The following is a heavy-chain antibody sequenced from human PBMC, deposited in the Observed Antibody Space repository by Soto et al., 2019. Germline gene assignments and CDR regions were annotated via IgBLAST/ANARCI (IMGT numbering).Heavy chain of an antibody. CDR1: GGSISSYY. V-gene: IGHV4-59*01. Sequence: SETLSLTCTVSGGSISSYYWSWIRQPPGKGLEWIGYIYYSGSTNYNPSPKSRVTISVDTSKNQFSLKLSSVTAADTAVYYCARVWGGAFDIWGQGTMVTVSS. J-gene: IGHJ3*02. CDR3: ARVWGGAFDI. CDR2: IYYSGST. D-gene: IGHD3-10*01.